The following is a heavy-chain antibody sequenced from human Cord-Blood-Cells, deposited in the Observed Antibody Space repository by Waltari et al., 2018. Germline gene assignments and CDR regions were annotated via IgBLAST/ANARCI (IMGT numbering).Heavy chain of an antibody. CDR3: ARPGVVTANSWAFDI. Sequence: QLQLQESGPGLVKPSETLSLTCTVSGGSISSSSYYWGWIRQPPGKGLEWIGSIYYSGSTYYNPSLRGRVTISVDTSKNQFSRKLSSVTAADTAVYYCARPGVVTANSWAFDIWGQGTMVTVSS. J-gene: IGHJ3*02. V-gene: IGHV4-39*01. CDR2: IYYSGST. D-gene: IGHD2-21*02. CDR1: GGSISSSSYY.